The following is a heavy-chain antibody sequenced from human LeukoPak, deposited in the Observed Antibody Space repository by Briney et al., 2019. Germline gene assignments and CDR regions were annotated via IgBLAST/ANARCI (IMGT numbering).Heavy chain of an antibody. CDR1: GFTFDDYA. CDR3: AKVIVSDDAFDI. Sequence: PGRSLRLSCAASGFTFDDYAVHWVRQAPGKGLEWVSGISWNSGSIGYADSVKGRFTISRDNAKNSLYLQMNSLRAEDTALYYCAKVIVSDDAFDIWGQGTMVTVSS. CDR2: ISWNSGSI. V-gene: IGHV3-9*01. J-gene: IGHJ3*02. D-gene: IGHD2-2*01.